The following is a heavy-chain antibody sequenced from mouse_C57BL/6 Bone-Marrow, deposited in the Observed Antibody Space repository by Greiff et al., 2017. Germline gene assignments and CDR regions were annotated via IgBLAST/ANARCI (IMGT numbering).Heavy chain of an antibody. CDR3: ARAYYGNGYYFDD. Sequence: VQLQQPGPELVKPGASVKMSCKASGYAFTSSWMNWVKQRPGQGLEWIGRIYPGDGDTNYNGKFKGKATLTADTSSSTAYMQLSSLTSEDSAVYYCARAYYGNGYYFDDRGQGTTLTVSS. CDR2: IYPGDGDT. J-gene: IGHJ2*01. CDR1: GYAFTSSW. V-gene: IGHV1-82*01. D-gene: IGHD2-10*01.